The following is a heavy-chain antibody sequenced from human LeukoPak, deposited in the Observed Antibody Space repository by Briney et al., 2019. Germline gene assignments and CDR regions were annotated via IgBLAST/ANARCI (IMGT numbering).Heavy chain of an antibody. V-gene: IGHV4-61*02. J-gene: IGHJ6*03. D-gene: IGHD6-13*01. CDR2: IYTSGST. CDR3: ARGGYSSSWDYYYYYMDV. CDR1: GGSISSGSYY. Sequence: PSQTLSLTRTVSGGSISSGSYYWSWIRQPAGKGLQWIGRIYTSGSTNYNPSLKSRVTISVDTSKNQFSLKLSSVTAADTAVYYCARGGYSSSWDYYYYYMDVWGKGTTVTVSS.